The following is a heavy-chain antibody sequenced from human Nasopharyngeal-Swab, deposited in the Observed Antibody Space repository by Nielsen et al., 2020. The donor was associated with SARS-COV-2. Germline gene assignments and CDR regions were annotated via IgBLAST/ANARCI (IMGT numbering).Heavy chain of an antibody. CDR2: IKQDGSEK. V-gene: IGHV3-7*03. Sequence: GESLKISCAASGFTFSSYWMSWVRQAPGKGLEWVANIKQDGSEKYYVDSVKGRFTISRDNAKNSLYLRMNSLGAEDTAVYYCAWSSPPSDYWGQGTLVTVSS. J-gene: IGHJ4*02. CDR3: AWSSPPSDY. D-gene: IGHD2-2*01. CDR1: GFTFSSYW.